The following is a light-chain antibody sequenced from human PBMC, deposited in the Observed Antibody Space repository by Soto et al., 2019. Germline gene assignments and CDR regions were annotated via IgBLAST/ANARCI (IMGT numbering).Light chain of an antibody. CDR3: QQYGSSPPFT. V-gene: IGKV3-20*01. J-gene: IGKJ3*01. Sequence: EIVLTQSPGTLSLSPGERATLSCRASQSVSSSYLAWYQQKPGQAPRLLIYGASSRATGIPDRLSGSGSETDFTLTISRLEPEDFAVYYYQQYGSSPPFTFGPGTKVDIK. CDR2: GAS. CDR1: QSVSSSY.